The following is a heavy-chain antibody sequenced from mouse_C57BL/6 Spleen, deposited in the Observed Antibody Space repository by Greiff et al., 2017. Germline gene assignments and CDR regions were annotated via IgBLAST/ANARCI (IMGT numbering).Heavy chain of an antibody. CDR1: GFTFSSYA. CDR3: ARDALDSSGSWFAY. V-gene: IGHV5-4*01. J-gene: IGHJ3*01. CDR2: ISDGGRYT. D-gene: IGHD3-2*01. Sequence: EVQLVESGGGLVKPGGSLKLSCAASGFTFSSYAMSWVRQTPEKRLEWVATISDGGRYTYYPDNVKGRFTIYRDNAKNNLYLQMSHLKSEDTAMYYCARDALDSSGSWFAYWGQGTLVTVSA.